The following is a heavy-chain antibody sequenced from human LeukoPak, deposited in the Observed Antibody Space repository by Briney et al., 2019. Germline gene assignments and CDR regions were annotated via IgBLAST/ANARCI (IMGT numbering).Heavy chain of an antibody. V-gene: IGHV3-20*04. J-gene: IGHJ4*02. CDR1: GFTFDDYG. CDR3: ARGPRYSSGWYYFDY. Sequence: PGGSLRLSCAASGFTFDDYGMSWVRQAPGKGLEWVSGINWNGGSTGYADSVKGRFTISRDNAKNSLDLQMNSLRAEDTALYYCARGPRYSSGWYYFDYWGQGTLVTISS. D-gene: IGHD6-19*01. CDR2: INWNGGST.